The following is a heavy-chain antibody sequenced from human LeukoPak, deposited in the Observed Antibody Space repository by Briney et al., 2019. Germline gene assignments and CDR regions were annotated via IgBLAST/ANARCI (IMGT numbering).Heavy chain of an antibody. CDR3: ARVPDLYYYDSSGYLDY. Sequence: SETLSLTCAVYGGSFSGYYWSWLRQPPGKGLEWIGEINHSGSTNYNPSLKSRVTISVDTSKKQLSLKMISVTAADTAVYYCARVPDLYYYDSSGYLDYWGQGTLVTVSS. CDR1: GGSFSGYY. D-gene: IGHD3-22*01. CDR2: INHSGST. V-gene: IGHV4-34*01. J-gene: IGHJ4*02.